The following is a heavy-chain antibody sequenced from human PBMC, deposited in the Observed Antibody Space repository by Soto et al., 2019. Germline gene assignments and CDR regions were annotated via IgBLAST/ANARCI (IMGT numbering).Heavy chain of an antibody. CDR1: GGTFSSYA. D-gene: IGHD4-17*01. Sequence: QVQLVQSGAEVKKPGSSVKVSCKASGGTFSSYAISWVRQSPGQGLEWMGVIIPIFGTANYEQKFQGRVTLTADESTSTSYMELSSLRDEDTAVYYCARASDDYGDYGANCSYGMDVWGQGPTVTVSS. CDR2: IIPIFGTA. J-gene: IGHJ6*02. CDR3: ARASDDYGDYGANCSYGMDV. V-gene: IGHV1-69*12.